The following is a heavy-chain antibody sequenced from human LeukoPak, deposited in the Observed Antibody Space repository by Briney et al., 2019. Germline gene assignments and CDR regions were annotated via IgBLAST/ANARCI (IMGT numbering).Heavy chain of an antibody. CDR1: GGSISSYY. J-gene: IGHJ4*02. V-gene: IGHV4-59*01. D-gene: IGHD5-18*01. Sequence: SETLSLTCTVSGGSISSYYWSWIRQPPGKGLEWIGYIYYSGSTNYNPSLKSRVTISVDTSKNQFSLKLGSVTAADTAVYYCAKGGGYSYGYNYWGQGTLVTVSS. CDR3: AKGGGYSYGYNY. CDR2: IYYSGST.